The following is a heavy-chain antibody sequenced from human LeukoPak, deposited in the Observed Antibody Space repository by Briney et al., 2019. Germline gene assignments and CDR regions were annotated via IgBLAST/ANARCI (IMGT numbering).Heavy chain of an antibody. D-gene: IGHD2-21*02. CDR3: ARDPIQYCGGDCYPGHFDY. CDR2: IKQDGSEK. J-gene: IGHJ4*02. V-gene: IGHV3-7*01. Sequence: GGSLRLSCVASGSTFSSYWMSWVRQAPGKGLEWVANIKQDGSEKYYVDSVKGRFTISRDNAKNSLYLQMNGLRAEDTAVYYCARDPIQYCGGDCYPGHFDYWGQGTLVTVSS. CDR1: GSTFSSYW.